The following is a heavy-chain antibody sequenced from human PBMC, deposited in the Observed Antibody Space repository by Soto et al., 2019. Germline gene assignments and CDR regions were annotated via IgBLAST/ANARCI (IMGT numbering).Heavy chain of an antibody. V-gene: IGHV1-3*01. CDR2: INAGNGNT. D-gene: IGHD3-10*01. Sequence: ASVKVSCKASGYTFTSYAMHWVRQAPGQRLEWMGWINAGNGNTKYSQKFQGRVTITRDTSASTAYMELSSLRSEDTAVYYCARAHYYSSGSYPHFDYWGQGTLVTVSS. J-gene: IGHJ4*02. CDR1: GYTFTSYA. CDR3: ARAHYYSSGSYPHFDY.